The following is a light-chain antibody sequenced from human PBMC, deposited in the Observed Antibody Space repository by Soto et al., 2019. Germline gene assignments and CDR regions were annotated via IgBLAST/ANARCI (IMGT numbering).Light chain of an antibody. CDR1: SSDVGGYNF. Sequence: QSVPTQPASVSGSPGHSITISCTGTSSDVGGYNFVSWYQQKPGKAPKLLICEVTHRPSGISDRFSGSKSGNMASLTISGLQDEDEASYYCCTYARNRLYVFGSGTKLTVL. J-gene: IGLJ1*01. CDR2: EVT. CDR3: CTYARNRLYV. V-gene: IGLV2-14*01.